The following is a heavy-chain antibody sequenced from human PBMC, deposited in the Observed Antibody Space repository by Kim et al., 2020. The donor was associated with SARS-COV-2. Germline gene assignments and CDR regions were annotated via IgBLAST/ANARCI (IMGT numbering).Heavy chain of an antibody. CDR3: ATRGSSSWQFYFDY. J-gene: IGHJ4*02. CDR2: LSGSGDSI. CDR1: GFTFSSYA. V-gene: IGHV3-23*01. D-gene: IGHD6-13*01. Sequence: GGSLRLSCAASGFTFSSYAMSWVRQAPGKGLEWVSTLSGSGDSIYYADSVKGRFTISRDISKNTLYLQMNSLRAEDTAAYYCATRGSSSWQFYFDYWGQG.